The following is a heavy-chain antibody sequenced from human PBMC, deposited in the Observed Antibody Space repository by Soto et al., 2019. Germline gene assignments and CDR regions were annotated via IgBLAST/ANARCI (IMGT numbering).Heavy chain of an antibody. CDR3: ARDRTPLNCSSTSCYMDGMDV. CDR2: IIPIFGTA. V-gene: IGHV1-69*01. D-gene: IGHD2-2*02. J-gene: IGHJ6*02. CDR1: GGTFSSYA. Sequence: QVQLVQSGAEVKKPGSSVKVSCKASGGTFSSYAISWVRQAPGQGLEWMGGIIPIFGTANYAQKFQGRVTITADESTSTAYMELSRLRSEDTAVYYCARDRTPLNCSSTSCYMDGMDVWGQGTTVTVSS.